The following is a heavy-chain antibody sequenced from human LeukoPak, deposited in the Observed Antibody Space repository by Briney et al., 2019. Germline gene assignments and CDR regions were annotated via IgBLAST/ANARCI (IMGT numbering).Heavy chain of an antibody. V-gene: IGHV3-21*01. CDR3: ARDFSGIVDTVLVYYFDY. Sequence: GGCLRLSCAASGFTFSSYRMNWVRQAPGKGLEWVSSISSSSSYIYYADSVKGRFTISRDNAKNSLYLQMSSLRAEDTAVYYCARDFSGIVDTVLVYYFDYWGQGTLVTVSS. D-gene: IGHD5-18*01. J-gene: IGHJ4*02. CDR1: GFTFSSYR. CDR2: ISSSSSYI.